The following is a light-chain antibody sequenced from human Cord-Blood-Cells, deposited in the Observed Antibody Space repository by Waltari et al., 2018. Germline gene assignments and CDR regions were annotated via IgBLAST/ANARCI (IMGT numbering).Light chain of an antibody. V-gene: IGKV3-15*01. Sequence: EIVMTQSPATLSVSPGERVTLSCRASQSVSSNLAWYQQKPGQAPRLLIYGASRATGIPARFSGSGSGTEFTLTISSLQSEDFAVYYCQQYNNWPRAFGQGTKVEIK. CDR3: QQYNNWPRA. CDR2: GAS. CDR1: QSVSSN. J-gene: IGKJ1*01.